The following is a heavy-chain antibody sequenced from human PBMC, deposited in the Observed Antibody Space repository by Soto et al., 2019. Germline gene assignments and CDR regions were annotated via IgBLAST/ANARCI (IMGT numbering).Heavy chain of an antibody. Sequence: GGSLRLSGAASGFTFSSYAMSWVHQAPGKGLEWVSAISGSGGSTYYADSVKGRFTISRDNSKNTLYLQMNSLRAEDTAVYYCAKDGSSGYSSAFDIWGQGTMVTVSS. V-gene: IGHV3-23*01. D-gene: IGHD3-22*01. J-gene: IGHJ3*02. CDR3: AKDGSSGYSSAFDI. CDR2: ISGSGGST. CDR1: GFTFSSYA.